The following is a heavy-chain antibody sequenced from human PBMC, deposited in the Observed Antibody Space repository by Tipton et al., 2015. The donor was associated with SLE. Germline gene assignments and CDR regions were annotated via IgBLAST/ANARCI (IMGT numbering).Heavy chain of an antibody. CDR3: ARAGSIYGADAFDI. CDR1: GGSLNNHF. V-gene: IGHV4-31*03. J-gene: IGHJ3*02. CDR2: IYYNGNA. Sequence: TLSLTCTVSGGSLNNHFCSWIRQHPGKGLEWSGYIYYNGNAYYNPSLNSRVTISLDTSKNQFSLKLTSVTAADAAVYYCARAGSIYGADAFDIWRHGTLVSVSS. D-gene: IGHD3-3*02.